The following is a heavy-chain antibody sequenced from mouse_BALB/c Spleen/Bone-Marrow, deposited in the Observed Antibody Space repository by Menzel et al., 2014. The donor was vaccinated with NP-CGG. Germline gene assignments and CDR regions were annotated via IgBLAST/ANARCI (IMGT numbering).Heavy chain of an antibody. Sequence: VQLQQSGSVLVRPGASVKLSCQASGYTFTSSWMHWAKQRPGQGLKWIGEIHPNSGNTNYNEKFKGKATLTVDTSSSTACVDLSSLTAEDSAVYFCARHHRYAYYFGYWGQGTTLTVSS. CDR3: ARHHRYAYYFGY. CDR1: GYTFTSSW. CDR2: IHPNSGNT. V-gene: IGHV1S130*01. J-gene: IGHJ2*01. D-gene: IGHD2-14*01.